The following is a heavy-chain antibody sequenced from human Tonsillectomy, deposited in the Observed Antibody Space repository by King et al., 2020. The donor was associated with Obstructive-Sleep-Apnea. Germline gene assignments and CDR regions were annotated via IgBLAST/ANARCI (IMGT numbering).Heavy chain of an antibody. V-gene: IGHV3-23*04. CDR1: GFTFSSYA. CDR2: ISGSGGST. D-gene: IGHD3-3*01. CDR3: ASRFDERSGYPEPFDS. J-gene: IGHJ4*02. Sequence: VQLVESGGGLVQPGGSLRLSCAASGFTFSSYAMSWVRQAPGKGLEWVSAISGSGGSTYYADSVKGRFTISRDNSKNTLYLQMNSLRAEDTAVDYCASRFDERSGYPEPFDSWGQGTLVTVSS.